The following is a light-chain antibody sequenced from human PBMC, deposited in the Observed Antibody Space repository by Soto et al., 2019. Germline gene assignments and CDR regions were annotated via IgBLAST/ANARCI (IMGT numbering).Light chain of an antibody. Sequence: QAVVTQEPSLTVSAGGTVTLTCASSTGAVTSGHYPHWFQQKPGQAPRTLIYDTNIRHSWTPARFSGSLLGGKAALTLSDAQPDDEAEYYFLVIYLGVGEVFGTGTKGTVL. CDR2: DTN. V-gene: IGLV7-46*01. J-gene: IGLJ1*01. CDR3: LVIYLGVGEV. CDR1: TGAVTSGHY.